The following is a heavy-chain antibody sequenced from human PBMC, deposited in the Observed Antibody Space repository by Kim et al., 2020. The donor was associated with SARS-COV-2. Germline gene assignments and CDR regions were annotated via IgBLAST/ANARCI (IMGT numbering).Heavy chain of an antibody. D-gene: IGHD3-10*01. J-gene: IGHJ4*02. V-gene: IGHV3-23*01. CDR3: AKASSHMVRGVIMRK. Sequence: DPVTGRFTISRDNSKNTLYLQMNSLRAEDTAVYYCAKASSHMVRGVIMRKWGQGTLVTVSS.